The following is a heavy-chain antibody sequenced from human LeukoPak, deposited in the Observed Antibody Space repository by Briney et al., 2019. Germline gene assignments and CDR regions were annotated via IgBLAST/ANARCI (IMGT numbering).Heavy chain of an antibody. Sequence: GGSLRLSCAASGVTSSTYAMSWVRQAPGKGLEWVSAISGSGDSTYYADSVKGRFTISRDNSKNTLFLQMHSLRAEDTAVYYCAKAFGTGTQGTDIWGQGTMISVSS. J-gene: IGHJ3*02. CDR2: ISGSGDST. D-gene: IGHD1-1*01. V-gene: IGHV3-23*01. CDR3: AKAFGTGTQGTDI. CDR1: GVTSSTYA.